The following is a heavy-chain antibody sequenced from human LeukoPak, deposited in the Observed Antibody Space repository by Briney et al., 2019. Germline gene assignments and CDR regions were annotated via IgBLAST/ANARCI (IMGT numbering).Heavy chain of an antibody. Sequence: PGGSLRLSCAASGFTFSSYSMNWVRQAPGKGLEWVSYISSSSSTIYYADSVKGRFTISRDNAKNSLYLQMNSLRDEDTAVYYCARDEEFTSTTFWIGYNGFDPWGQGTLVTVSS. J-gene: IGHJ5*02. V-gene: IGHV3-48*02. CDR3: ARDEEFTSTTFWIGYNGFDP. D-gene: IGHD3-3*01. CDR1: GFTFSSYS. CDR2: ISSSSSTI.